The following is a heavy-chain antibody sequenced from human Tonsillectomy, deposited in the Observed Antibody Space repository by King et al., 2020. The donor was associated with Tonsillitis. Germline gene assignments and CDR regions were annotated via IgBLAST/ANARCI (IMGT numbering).Heavy chain of an antibody. CDR1: GFTFGDYG. J-gene: IGHJ6*03. D-gene: IGHD3-10*01. CDR2: IRSKPYGGTT. CDR3: TVCREDHGSGLGYYYFYMDV. Sequence: EVQLVESGGGLVQPGRSLRLSCTASGFTFGDYGMSWVRQAPGKGLEWVGFIRSKPYGGTTEYAASVKGRFTISRDDSKSIAYLQMNSLKTEDTALYYCTVCREDHGSGLGYYYFYMDVWGKGTTVTVSS. V-gene: IGHV3-49*04.